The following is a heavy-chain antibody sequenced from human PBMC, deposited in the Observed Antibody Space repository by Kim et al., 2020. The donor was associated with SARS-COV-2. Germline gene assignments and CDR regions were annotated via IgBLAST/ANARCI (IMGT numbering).Heavy chain of an antibody. D-gene: IGHD1-26*01. CDR3: ARLVGATTNPTGYGMDV. CDR2: IYYSGST. J-gene: IGHJ6*02. Sequence: SETLSLTCTVSGGSISSYYWSWIRQPPGKGLEWIGYIYYSGSTNYNPSLKSRVTISVDTSKNQFSRKLSSVTAADTAVYYCARLVGATTNPTGYGMDVWGQGTTVTVSS. CDR1: GGSISSYY. V-gene: IGHV4-59*08.